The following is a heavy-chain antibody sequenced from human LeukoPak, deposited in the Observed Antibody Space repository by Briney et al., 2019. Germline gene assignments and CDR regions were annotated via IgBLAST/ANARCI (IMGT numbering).Heavy chain of an antibody. CDR3: ARGSGGYMFDP. D-gene: IGHD5-24*01. CDR1: GGSVSSGSYY. Sequence: SETLSLTCTVSGGSVSSGSYYWSWIRQPPGKGLEWIGYIYYSGSTNYNPSLKSRVTISVDTSKNQFSLKLSSVTAADTAVYYCARGSGGYMFDPWGQGTLVTVSS. J-gene: IGHJ5*02. CDR2: IYYSGST. V-gene: IGHV4-61*01.